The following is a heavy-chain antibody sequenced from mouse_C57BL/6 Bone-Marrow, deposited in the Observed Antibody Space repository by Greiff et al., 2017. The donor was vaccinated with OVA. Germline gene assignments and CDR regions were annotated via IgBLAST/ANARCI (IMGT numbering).Heavy chain of an antibody. CDR3: ARSKWNYYGSSYYAMDY. Sequence: VQLQQPGAELVKPGASVKLSCKASGYTFTSYWMQWVKQRPGQGLEWIGEIDPSDSYTNYNQKFKGKATLNVDTSSSTAYMQLSSLTSEDSAVYYCARSKWNYYGSSYYAMDYWGQGTSVTVSS. V-gene: IGHV1-50*01. D-gene: IGHD1-1*01. CDR2: IDPSDSYT. J-gene: IGHJ4*01. CDR1: GYTFTSYW.